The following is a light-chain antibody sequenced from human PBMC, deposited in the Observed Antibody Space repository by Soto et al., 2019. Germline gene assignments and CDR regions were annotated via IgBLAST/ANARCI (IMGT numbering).Light chain of an antibody. J-gene: IGKJ1*01. Sequence: DIVMTQSPLSLTVTPGEPASISCRSSQSLLHSNGYNYLDWYLQKPGQSPQLQIYLGSNRASGVPDRFSGSGSGTDFTLKISRVEAEDVGVYYCMQALQTPRTFGQGTKVEIK. CDR3: MQALQTPRT. CDR2: LGS. CDR1: QSLLHSNGYNY. V-gene: IGKV2-28*01.